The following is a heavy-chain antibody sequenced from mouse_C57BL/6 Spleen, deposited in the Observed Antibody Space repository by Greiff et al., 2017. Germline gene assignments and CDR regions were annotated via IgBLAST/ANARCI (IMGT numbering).Heavy chain of an antibody. CDR1: GFTFSSYT. D-gene: IGHD3-2*02. CDR2: ISGGGGNT. V-gene: IGHV5-9*01. J-gene: IGHJ3*01. CDR3: AREGQLRLSAWFAY. Sequence: EVQLVESGGGLVKPGGSLKLSCAASGFTFSSYTMSWVRQTPEKRLEWVATISGGGGNTYYPDSVKGRFTISRDNAKNTLYLQMSSLRSEDTALYYCAREGQLRLSAWFAYWGQGTLVTVSA.